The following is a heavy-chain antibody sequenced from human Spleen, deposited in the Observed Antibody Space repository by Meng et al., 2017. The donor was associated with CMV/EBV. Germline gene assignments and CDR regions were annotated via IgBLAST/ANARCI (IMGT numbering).Heavy chain of an antibody. D-gene: IGHD1-14*01. J-gene: IGHJ6*02. Sequence: ASVKVSCKASGYTFAGHYIHWVRQAPGQGLEWMGWVSPSRGGTEYARRFQDRVTMTRDTSITTAYMELSRLKSDDTAVYFCARAATATMAVTGHDTFDVWGQGTTVTVSS. V-gene: IGHV1-2*02. CDR1: GYTFAGHY. CDR3: ARAATATMAVTGHDTFDV. CDR2: VSPSRGGT.